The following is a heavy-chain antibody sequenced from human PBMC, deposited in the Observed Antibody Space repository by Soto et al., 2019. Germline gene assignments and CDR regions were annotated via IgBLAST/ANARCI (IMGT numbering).Heavy chain of an antibody. J-gene: IGHJ5*02. D-gene: IGHD1-7*01. CDR2: IYYSGST. CDR3: ARGAKNWNSIPNQNWFDP. CDR1: GGSISSSSYY. V-gene: IGHV4-61*01. Sequence: SETLSLTCTVSGGSISSSSYYWSWIRQPPGKGLEWIGYIYYSGSTNYNPSLKSRVTISVDTSKNQFSLKLSSVTAADTAVYYCARGAKNWNSIPNQNWFDPWGQGTLVTVSS.